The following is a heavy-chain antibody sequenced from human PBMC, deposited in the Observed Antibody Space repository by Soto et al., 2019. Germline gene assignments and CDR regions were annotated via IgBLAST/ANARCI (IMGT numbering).Heavy chain of an antibody. J-gene: IGHJ6*02. Sequence: PGGSLRLSCTASGFTFDDYAMHWVRQAPGKGLEWVSGISRNSGAIGYVDSVKARFTISRDSAKNSLYLQMNSLRAEDTALYYCAKDISGRGSFYYYYGVDVWGQGTTVTVSS. V-gene: IGHV3-9*01. CDR2: ISRNSGAI. D-gene: IGHD1-26*01. CDR3: AKDISGRGSFYYYYGVDV. CDR1: GFTFDDYA.